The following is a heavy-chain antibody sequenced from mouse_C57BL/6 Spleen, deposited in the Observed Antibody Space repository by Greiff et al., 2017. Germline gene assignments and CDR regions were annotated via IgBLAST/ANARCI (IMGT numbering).Heavy chain of an antibody. CDR1: GYTFTSYW. CDR3: ARSLLLRYQFAY. CDR2: IYPGSGST. D-gene: IGHD1-1*01. J-gene: IGHJ3*01. Sequence: QVQLQQSGAELVKPGASVKMSCKASGYTFTSYWITWVKQRPGQGLEWIGDIYPGSGSTNYNEKFKSKATLTVDTSSSTAYMQLSSLTSEDSAVYYCARSLLLRYQFAYWSQGTLVTVSA. V-gene: IGHV1-55*01.